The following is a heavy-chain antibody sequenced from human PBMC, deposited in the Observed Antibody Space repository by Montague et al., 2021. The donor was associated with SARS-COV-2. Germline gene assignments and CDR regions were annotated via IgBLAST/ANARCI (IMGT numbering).Heavy chain of an antibody. V-gene: IGHV2-70*11. D-gene: IGHD3-9*01. CDR2: XDWDDDK. Sequence: PALVKPTQTLTLTCTFSGFSLSTSGMCVSWIRQPPGKALEWLARXDWDDDKYYSTSLKTRLTISKDTSKNQVVLTMTNVDPVDTATYYCARGYYDILTGYLDAFDIWGQGTMVTVSS. CDR3: ARGYYDILTGYLDAFDI. CDR1: GFSLSTSGMC. J-gene: IGHJ3*02.